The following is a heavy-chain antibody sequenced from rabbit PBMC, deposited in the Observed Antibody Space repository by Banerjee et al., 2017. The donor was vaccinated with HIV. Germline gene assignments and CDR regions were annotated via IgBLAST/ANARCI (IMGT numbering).Heavy chain of an antibody. Sequence: QEQLVESGGGLVQPEGSLTLTCKASGFDFSSNAMCWVRQAPGKGLEWIACIYTGSSITIYYASWVNGRFTISSDNAQNTVSLQMNSLTAADTATYFCARDPIGWNFNLWGPGTLVTVS. D-gene: IGHD1-1*01. V-gene: IGHV1S47*01. CDR3: ARDPIGWNFNL. CDR1: GFDFSSNA. J-gene: IGHJ4*01. CDR2: IYTGSSITI.